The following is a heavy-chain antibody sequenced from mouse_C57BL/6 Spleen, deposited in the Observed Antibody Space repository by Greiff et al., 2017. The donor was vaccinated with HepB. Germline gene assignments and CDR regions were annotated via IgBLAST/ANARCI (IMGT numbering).Heavy chain of an antibody. V-gene: IGHV5-9-1*02. D-gene: IGHD1-1*01. CDR2: ISSGGDYI. J-gene: IGHJ4*01. CDR1: GFTFSSYA. CDR3: TREYYYGSRDYAMDY. Sequence: EVKLVESGEGLVKPGGSLKLSCAASGFTFSSYAMSWVRQTPEKRLEWVAYISSGGDYIYYADTVKGRFTISRDNARNTLYLQMSSLKSEDTAMYYCTREYYYGSRDYAMDYWGQGTSVTVSS.